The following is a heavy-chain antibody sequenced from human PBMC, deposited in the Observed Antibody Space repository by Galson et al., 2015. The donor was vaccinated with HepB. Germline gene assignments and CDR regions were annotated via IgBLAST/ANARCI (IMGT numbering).Heavy chain of an antibody. D-gene: IGHD2-2*01. Sequence: TLSLTCTVSGGSISIGCYSWSWIRQHPGKGLVWIGYIYYSGSTYYNPSLKSRVTISVDTSKNQFSLNLRSVTAADTAVYYCARKGRDCRSTSCGRVTDYWGQGTLVTVSS. V-gene: IGHV4-31*03. CDR1: GGSISIGCYS. J-gene: IGHJ4*02. CDR2: IYYSGST. CDR3: ARKGRDCRSTSCGRVTDY.